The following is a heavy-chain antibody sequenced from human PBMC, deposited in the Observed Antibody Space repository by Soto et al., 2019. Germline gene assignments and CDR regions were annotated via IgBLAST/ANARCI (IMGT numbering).Heavy chain of an antibody. CDR3: AKDLGYCSSTSCYGPHVY. Sequence: PGGSLRLSCAASGFTFSSYAMSWVRQAPGKGLEWVSAISGSGGSTYYADSVKGRFTISRDNSKNTLYLQMNSLRAEDTAVYYCAKDLGYCSSTSCYGPHVYWGQGTLVTVSS. CDR2: ISGSGGST. V-gene: IGHV3-23*01. CDR1: GFTFSSYA. D-gene: IGHD2-2*01. J-gene: IGHJ4*02.